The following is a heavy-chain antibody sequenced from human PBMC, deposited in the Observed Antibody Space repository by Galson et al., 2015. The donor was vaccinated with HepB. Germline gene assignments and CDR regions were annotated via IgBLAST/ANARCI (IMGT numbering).Heavy chain of an antibody. CDR1: GFTFSDYY. CDR3: ARDVVVPAAIVDYYYGMDV. Sequence: SLRLSCAASGFTFSDYYMSWIRQAPGKGLEWVSYISSSSSYTNYADSVKGRFTISRDNAKNSLYLQMNSLRAEDTAVYYCARDVVVPAAIVDYYYGMDVWGQGTTVTVSS. V-gene: IGHV3-11*05. CDR2: ISSSSSYT. J-gene: IGHJ6*02. D-gene: IGHD2-2*01.